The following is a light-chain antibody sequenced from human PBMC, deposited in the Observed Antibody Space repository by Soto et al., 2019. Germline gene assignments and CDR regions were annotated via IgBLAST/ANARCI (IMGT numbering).Light chain of an antibody. Sequence: QSALTQPPSASGSPGQSVTISCTGTTGDIGAFNYVSWYQQRPGKAPKLIIYDVSERPSGVPDRFSGSKSGNTASLTISGLQAEDEADYYCCSYAGSYTFVFGSGTKLTVL. CDR2: DVS. CDR1: TGDIGAFNY. CDR3: CSYAGSYTFV. J-gene: IGLJ1*01. V-gene: IGLV2-11*01.